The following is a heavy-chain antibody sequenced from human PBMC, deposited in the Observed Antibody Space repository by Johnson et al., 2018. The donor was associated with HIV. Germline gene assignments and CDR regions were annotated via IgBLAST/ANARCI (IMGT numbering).Heavy chain of an antibody. Sequence: QVQLVESGGGVVQPGGSLRLSCAASAFTFSSYDMHWVRQAPGKGLEWVAVISYDGSNKYYTEPVKGRFTISRDNSKNTLDLQMNSLRAEDTAVYYCARSPLGSGSYVDIWGQGTMVTVSS. CDR3: ARSPLGSGSYVDI. CDR2: ISYDGSNK. V-gene: IGHV3-30*19. J-gene: IGHJ3*02. D-gene: IGHD3-10*01. CDR1: AFTFSSYD.